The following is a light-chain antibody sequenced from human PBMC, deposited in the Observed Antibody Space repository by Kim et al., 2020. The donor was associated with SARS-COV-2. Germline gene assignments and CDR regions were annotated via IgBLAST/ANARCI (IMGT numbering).Light chain of an antibody. CDR3: QAWDSTTRV. CDR2: GDN. V-gene: IGLV3-1*01. CDR1: KLGDKY. J-gene: IGLJ3*02. Sequence: VLPRQTTSITCSGDKLGDKYVCWYQKKPGQSPIGVIYGDNKRPSGIPGRFSGSNSGNTATLTISGTQDVDEADYYCQAWDSTTRVFGGGTQLTVL.